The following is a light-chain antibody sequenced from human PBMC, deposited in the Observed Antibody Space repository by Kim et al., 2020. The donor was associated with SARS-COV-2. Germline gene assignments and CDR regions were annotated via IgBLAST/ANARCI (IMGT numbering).Light chain of an antibody. CDR1: SSNIGSNY. Sequence: ELTQPPSASGTPGQRVTISCSGSSSNIGSNYVYWYQQLPGTAPKLLIYRNNQRPSGVPDRFSGSKSGTSASLAISGLRSEDEADYYCAAWDDSLSGNYVFGTGTKVTGL. J-gene: IGLJ1*01. CDR2: RNN. V-gene: IGLV1-47*01. CDR3: AAWDDSLSGNYV.